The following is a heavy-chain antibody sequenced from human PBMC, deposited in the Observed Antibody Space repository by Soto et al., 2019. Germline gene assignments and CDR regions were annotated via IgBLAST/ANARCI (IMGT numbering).Heavy chain of an antibody. D-gene: IGHD5-12*01. CDR3: ARDRGGITVASKPLGEWFDP. CDR1: GVSIDNFF. Sequence: QVQLQESGPRLVRPSETLSLTCTVSGVSIDNFFWSWIRQSPGKGLEWIGYVSRGGTAAYMSEGETTNNNPSLESRATTSLDLPTNQFSLKLTSVTAADTAVYYCARDRGGITVASKPLGEWFDPWGQGTLVTVSS. V-gene: IGHV4-59*13. J-gene: IGHJ5*02. CDR2: VSRGGTAAYMSEGETT.